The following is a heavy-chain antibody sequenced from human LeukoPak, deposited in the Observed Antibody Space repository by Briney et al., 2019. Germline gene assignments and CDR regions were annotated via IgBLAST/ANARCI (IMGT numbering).Heavy chain of an antibody. CDR3: AREDYYGSGSYIVGIDV. CDR1: GGSFSGYY. J-gene: IGHJ6*02. Sequence: SETLSLTCAVYGGSFSGYYWSWIRQPPGKGLEWIGEINHSGSTNYNPSLKSRVTISVDTSKNQFSLKLSSVTAADTAVYYCAREDYYGSGSYIVGIDVWGQGTTVTVSS. V-gene: IGHV4-34*01. CDR2: INHSGST. D-gene: IGHD3-10*01.